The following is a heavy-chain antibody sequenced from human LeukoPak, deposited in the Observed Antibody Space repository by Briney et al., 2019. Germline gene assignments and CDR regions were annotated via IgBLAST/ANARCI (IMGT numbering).Heavy chain of an antibody. D-gene: IGHD3-3*01. J-gene: IGHJ4*02. Sequence: PGGSLRLSCAASGFTFSSYAMSWVRQAPGKGLEWVSAISGSGGSTYYADSVKGRFTISRDNSKNTLYLQMNSLRAEDTAVYYCAKDLSYDFWSDYDYWGQGTLVTVSS. CDR3: AKDLSYDFWSDYDY. CDR2: ISGSGGST. V-gene: IGHV3-23*01. CDR1: GFTFSSYA.